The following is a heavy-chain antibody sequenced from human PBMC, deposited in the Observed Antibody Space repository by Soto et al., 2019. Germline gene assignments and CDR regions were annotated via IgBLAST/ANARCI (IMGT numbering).Heavy chain of an antibody. CDR1: GGTFSSYA. V-gene: IGHV1-69*13. CDR3: ARDIAAAGTR. CDR2: IIPIFGTA. Sequence: SVKVSCKAPGGTFSSYAISWVRQAPGQGLEWMGGIIPIFGTANYAQKFQGRVTITADESTSTAYMELSSLRSEDTAVYYCARDIAAAGTRWGQGTLVTVSS. J-gene: IGHJ4*02. D-gene: IGHD6-13*01.